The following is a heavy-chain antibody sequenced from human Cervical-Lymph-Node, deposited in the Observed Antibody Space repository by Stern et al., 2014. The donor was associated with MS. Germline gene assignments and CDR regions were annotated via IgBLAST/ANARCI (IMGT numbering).Heavy chain of an antibody. J-gene: IGHJ3*01. CDR2: FSDLGGA. CDR3: ARGRKIVPSSRPHTPSTTARVFDF. D-gene: IGHD1-26*01. CDR1: GASIKSHF. Sequence: QVQLVESGPGLMRPSETLSLTCAVSGASIKSHFWSWIRQSPGTGLEWIGYFSDLGGATYNPSLKTRVSISLDMSRNHFSLNLTSMTAADTAVYYCARGRKIVPSSRPHTPSTTARVFDFWGEGTLVTVSS. V-gene: IGHV4-59*11.